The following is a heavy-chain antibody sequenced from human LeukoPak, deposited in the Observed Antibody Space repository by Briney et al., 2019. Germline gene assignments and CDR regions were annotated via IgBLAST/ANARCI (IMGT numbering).Heavy chain of an antibody. CDR2: IYYSGST. CDR3: ARDSSGKDY. D-gene: IGHD3-22*01. J-gene: IGHJ4*02. Sequence: SETLSLTCTVSGGSISSSSYYWGWIRQPPGKGLEWIGSIYYSGSTYYNPSLKSRVTISVDTSKIQFSLKLYSVTAADTAVYYCARDSSGKDYWGQGTLVTVSS. CDR1: GGSISSSSYY. V-gene: IGHV4-39*02.